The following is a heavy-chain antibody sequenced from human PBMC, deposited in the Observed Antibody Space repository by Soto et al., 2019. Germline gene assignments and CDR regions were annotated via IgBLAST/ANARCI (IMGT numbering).Heavy chain of an antibody. Sequence: ASVKVSCKASGYTFTSYGISWVRQAPGQGLEWMGWISAYNGNTNYAQKLQGRVTMTTETSTSTAYMELRSLRSDDTAVYYCARYEYYDFWSGYYIGGDLEYWGQGTRVTVSS. V-gene: IGHV1-18*01. CDR3: ARYEYYDFWSGYYIGGDLEY. CDR1: GYTFTSYG. D-gene: IGHD3-3*01. J-gene: IGHJ4*02. CDR2: ISAYNGNT.